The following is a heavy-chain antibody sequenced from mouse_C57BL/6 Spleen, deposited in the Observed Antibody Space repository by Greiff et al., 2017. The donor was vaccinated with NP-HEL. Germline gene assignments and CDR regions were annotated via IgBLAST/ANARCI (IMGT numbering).Heavy chain of an antibody. D-gene: IGHD2-4*01. J-gene: IGHJ4*01. V-gene: IGHV14-3*01. CDR3: ARTDYDYDYAMDY. CDR2: IDPANGNT. Sequence: EVQGVESVAELVRPGASVKLSCTASGFNIKNTYMHWVKQRPEQGLEWIGRIDPANGNTKYAPKFQGKATITADTSSNTAYLQLSSLTSEDTAIYYCARTDYDYDYAMDYWGQGTSVTVSS. CDR1: GFNIKNTY.